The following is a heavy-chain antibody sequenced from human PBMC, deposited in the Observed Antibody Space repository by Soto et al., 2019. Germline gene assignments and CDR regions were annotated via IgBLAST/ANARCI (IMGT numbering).Heavy chain of an antibody. Sequence: QVQLVQSGAEVKKPGASVKVSCKASGYTFTSYGISWVRQAPGQGLEWMGWISAYNGNTNYAQKLQGRAIMNTDTSTSTAYMEVRRRRSDDTAVYYCARDGVHTATGYYYGMDVWGQGTTVTVSS. J-gene: IGHJ6*02. CDR1: GYTFTSYG. CDR3: ARDGVHTATGYYYGMDV. CDR2: ISAYNGNT. D-gene: IGHD5-18*01. V-gene: IGHV1-18*01.